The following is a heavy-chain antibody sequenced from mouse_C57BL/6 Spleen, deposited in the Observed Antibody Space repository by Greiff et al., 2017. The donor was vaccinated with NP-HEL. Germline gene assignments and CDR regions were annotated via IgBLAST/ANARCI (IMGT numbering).Heavy chain of an antibody. V-gene: IGHV1-82*01. J-gene: IGHJ2*01. D-gene: IGHD2-4*01. CDR3: ARGGIYDYDDGYYFDY. Sequence: QVHVKQSGPELVKPGASVKISCKASGYAFSSSWMNWVKQRPGKGLEWIGRIYPGDGDTNYNGKFKGKATLTADKSSSTAYMQLSSLTSEDSAVYFCARGGIYDYDDGYYFDYWGQGTTLTVSS. CDR1: GYAFSSSW. CDR2: IYPGDGDT.